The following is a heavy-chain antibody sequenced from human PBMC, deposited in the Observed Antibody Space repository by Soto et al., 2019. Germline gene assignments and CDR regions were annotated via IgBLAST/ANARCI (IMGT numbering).Heavy chain of an antibody. CDR3: ARDWGTGFYQLDS. D-gene: IGHD2-2*01. Sequence: SETLSLTCAVSGGSVSGSYYYWAWLRQSPGKGPEWIGSVFHTGFTSYNPSLESRVSVSVDTSKNQISLKLSSVTAADTALYYCARDWGTGFYQLDSWGQGTLVTVSS. V-gene: IGHV4-39*02. J-gene: IGHJ4*02. CDR1: GGSVSGSYYY. CDR2: VFHTGFT.